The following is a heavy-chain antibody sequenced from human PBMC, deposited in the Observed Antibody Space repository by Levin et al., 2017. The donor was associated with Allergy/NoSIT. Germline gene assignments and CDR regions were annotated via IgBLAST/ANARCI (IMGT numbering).Heavy chain of an antibody. Sequence: SETLSLTCTVSGGSVSSGSYYWSWIRQPPGKGLEWIGYIYYSGSTNYNPSLKSRVTISVDTSKNQFSLKLSSVTAADTAVYYCASRRYSSSWYIIPVDYWYFDLWGRGTLVTVSS. CDR1: GGSVSSGSYY. D-gene: IGHD6-13*01. CDR2: IYYSGST. V-gene: IGHV4-61*01. J-gene: IGHJ2*01. CDR3: ASRRYSSSWYIIPVDYWYFDL.